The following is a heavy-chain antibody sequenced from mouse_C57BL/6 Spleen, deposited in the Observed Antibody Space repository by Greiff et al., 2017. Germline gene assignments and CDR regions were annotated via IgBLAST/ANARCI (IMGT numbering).Heavy chain of an antibody. D-gene: IGHD1-1*01. J-gene: IGHJ2*01. CDR1: GYTFTSYW. CDR2: IDPSDSYT. Sequence: QVQLQQPGAELVMPGASVKLSCKASGYTFTSYWMHWVKQRPGQGLEWIGEIDPSDSYTNYNQKFKGKSTLTVDKSSSTAYMQLSSLTSEDSAVYYCARLGGSSYDDYWGQGTTLTVSS. CDR3: ARLGGSSYDDY. V-gene: IGHV1-69*01.